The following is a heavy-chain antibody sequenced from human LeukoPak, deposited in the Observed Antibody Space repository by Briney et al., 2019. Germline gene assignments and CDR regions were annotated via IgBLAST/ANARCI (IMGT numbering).Heavy chain of an antibody. CDR3: ARGLLSSGYHRRLYGMDV. D-gene: IGHD3-22*01. CDR1: GGTFSSYA. J-gene: IGHJ6*02. Sequence: ASVKVSCKASGGTFSSYAISWVRQAPGQGLEWMGGIIPIFGTANYAQKFQGRVTITADESASTAYMELSSLRSEDTAVYYCARGLLSSGYHRRLYGMDVWGQGTTVTVSS. V-gene: IGHV1-69*13. CDR2: IIPIFGTA.